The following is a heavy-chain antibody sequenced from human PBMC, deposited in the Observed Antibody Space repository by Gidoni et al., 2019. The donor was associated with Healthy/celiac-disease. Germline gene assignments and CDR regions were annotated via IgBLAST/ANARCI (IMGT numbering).Heavy chain of an antibody. CDR1: GFTFSSYS. Sequence: EVQRVESGGGMVKPGGSLRLSCAASGFTFSSYSMNWVRQAPGKVLEWVSSISSSSSYIYYADSVKGRFTISRDNAKNSLYLQMNSLRAEDTAVYYCAREDYGDYSVDYWGQGTLVTVSS. CDR2: ISSSSSYI. CDR3: AREDYGDYSVDY. D-gene: IGHD4-17*01. V-gene: IGHV3-21*01. J-gene: IGHJ4*02.